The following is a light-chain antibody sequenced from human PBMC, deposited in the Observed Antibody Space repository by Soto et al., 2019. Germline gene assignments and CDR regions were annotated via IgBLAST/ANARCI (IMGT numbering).Light chain of an antibody. J-gene: IGLJ2*01. CDR3: ATWDGSLPAEV. CDR1: SSNIGHNY. V-gene: IGLV1-51*01. CDR2: DNN. Sequence: QSVLTQPPSVSAAPGQKVTTSCSGSSSNIGHNYVSWYQQVPGTAPKLLIYDNNKRPSGIPDRFSGSKSGTSGTLDITGLQTGDEADYYCATWDGSLPAEVFGGGTKLTVL.